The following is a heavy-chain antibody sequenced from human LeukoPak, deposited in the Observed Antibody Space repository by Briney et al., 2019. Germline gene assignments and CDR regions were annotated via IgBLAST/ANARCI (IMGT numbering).Heavy chain of an antibody. J-gene: IGHJ4*02. CDR1: GFTFSSYA. CDR3: ANSYYDSSGYYPTNYFDY. CDR2: ISGSGGST. Sequence: GGSLRLSCAASGFTFSSYAMSWVRQAPGKGLEWVSAISGSGGSTYYADSVKGRFTISRDNSKNTLYLQMNSLRAEGTAVYYCANSYYDSSGYYPTNYFDYWGQGTLVTVSS. V-gene: IGHV3-23*01. D-gene: IGHD3-22*01.